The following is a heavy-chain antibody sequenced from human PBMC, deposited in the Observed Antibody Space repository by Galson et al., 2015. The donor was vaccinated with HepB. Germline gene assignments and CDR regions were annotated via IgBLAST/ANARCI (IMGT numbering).Heavy chain of an antibody. Sequence: SVKVSCKASGYTFTSYDISWVRQAPGQGLEWMGWFSAYNGNTNYAQKLQGRVTMTTDTSTSTAYMELSSLRSEDTAVYYCATDPGYSGYDPRKSMTTVTTYYYWGQGTLVTVSS. CDR3: ATDPGYSGYDPRKSMTTVTTYYY. J-gene: IGHJ4*02. CDR1: GYTFTSYD. V-gene: IGHV1-18*04. CDR2: FSAYNGNT. D-gene: IGHD5-12*01.